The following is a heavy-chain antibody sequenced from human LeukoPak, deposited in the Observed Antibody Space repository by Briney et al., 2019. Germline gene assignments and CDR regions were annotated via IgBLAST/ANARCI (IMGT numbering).Heavy chain of an antibody. CDR3: ASGDGYLQPY. Sequence: GGSLRLSCAASGFSVIGKFMSWVRQASGKGLEWVSIIHYDGKIRYAGSVGGRFTIYRDDSENTLFLQMNSLRVDDTAVYFCASGDGYLQPYWGQGTLVTVSS. D-gene: IGHD2-21*01. V-gene: IGHV3-53*01. J-gene: IGHJ4*02. CDR1: GFSVIGKF. CDR2: IHYDGKI.